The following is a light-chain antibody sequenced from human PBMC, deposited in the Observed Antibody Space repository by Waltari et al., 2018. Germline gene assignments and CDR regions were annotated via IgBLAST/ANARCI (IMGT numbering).Light chain of an antibody. CDR3: QQYYSTPYT. CDR1: QSVLYSSNNKNY. V-gene: IGKV4-1*01. J-gene: IGKJ2*01. Sequence: DIVMTQSPDSLAVSLGERATINCKSSQSVLYSSNNKNYLCWYQQKPGQPPKLLIYWASTRDSGVPDRFSGSGSGTDFTLTISSLQAEDVAVYYCQQYYSTPYTFGQGTKLEIK. CDR2: WAS.